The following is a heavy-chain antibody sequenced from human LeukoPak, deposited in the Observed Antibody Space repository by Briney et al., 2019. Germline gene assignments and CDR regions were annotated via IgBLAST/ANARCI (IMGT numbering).Heavy chain of an antibody. CDR1: GFTFSSYS. D-gene: IGHD2-8*01. CDR2: ISSSSTI. CDR3: ARYEMASPYGMDV. Sequence: PGGSLRLSCAASGFTFSSYSMNWVRQAPGKGLEWVSYISSSSTIYYADSVKGRFTISRDNAKNSLYLQMNSLRAEDTAVYYCARYEMASPYGMDVWGQGTTVTVSS. J-gene: IGHJ6*02. V-gene: IGHV3-48*04.